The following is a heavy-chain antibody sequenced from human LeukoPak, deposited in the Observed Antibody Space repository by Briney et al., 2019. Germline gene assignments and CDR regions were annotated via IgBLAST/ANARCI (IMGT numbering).Heavy chain of an antibody. CDR3: ARGPHLYCSSTSCYTVDY. J-gene: IGHJ4*02. D-gene: IGHD2-2*02. CDR2: IYYSGST. V-gene: IGHV4-59*01. Sequence: PSETLSLTCTVSGGSISSYYWSWIRQPPGKGLEWIGYIYYSGSTNYNPSLKSRVTISVDTSKNQFSLKLSSVTAADTAVYYCARGPHLYCSSTSCYTVDYWGQGTLVTVSS. CDR1: GGSISSYY.